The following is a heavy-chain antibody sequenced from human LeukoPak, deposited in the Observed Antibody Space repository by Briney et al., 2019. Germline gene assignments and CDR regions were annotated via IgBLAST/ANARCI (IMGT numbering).Heavy chain of an antibody. Sequence: GGSLRLSCAASGFTFDDYTMHWVRPAPGKGLEWVSLISWDGGSTYYADSVKGRFTISRDNSKNSLYLQMNSLRTEDTALYYCAKDYSSGWRTGFDYWGQGTLVTVSS. CDR1: GFTFDDYT. J-gene: IGHJ4*02. D-gene: IGHD6-19*01. CDR2: ISWDGGST. CDR3: AKDYSSGWRTGFDY. V-gene: IGHV3-43*01.